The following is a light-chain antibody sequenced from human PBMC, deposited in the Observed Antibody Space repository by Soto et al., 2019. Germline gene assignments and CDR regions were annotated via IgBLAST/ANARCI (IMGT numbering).Light chain of an antibody. Sequence: QSVLTQPPSASETPGQRVTISCSGSNSNIGNNYVSWYQQLPETAPKVLIYRNNQRPSGVPDRFSGSKSGTSASLAISGLRSEDEADYYCAAWDDSLNGVLFGGGTKVTVL. V-gene: IGLV1-47*01. CDR2: RNN. CDR3: AAWDDSLNGVL. CDR1: NSNIGNNY. J-gene: IGLJ3*02.